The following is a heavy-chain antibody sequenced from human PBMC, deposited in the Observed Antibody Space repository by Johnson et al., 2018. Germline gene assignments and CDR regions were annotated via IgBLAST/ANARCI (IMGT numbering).Heavy chain of an antibody. CDR1: GFTFSSYG. Sequence: QVQLVESGGGVVQPGRSLRLSCAASGFTFSSYGMHWVRQAPGKGLEWVAVISYDGSNKYYADSVKGRFTISRDNSKTTLYLQMNSLRDEDTAVNYCAKDRRSGGSNFQHWGQGTLVTVSS. J-gene: IGHJ1*01. CDR2: ISYDGSNK. CDR3: AKDRRSGGSNFQH. V-gene: IGHV3-30*18. D-gene: IGHD3-10*01.